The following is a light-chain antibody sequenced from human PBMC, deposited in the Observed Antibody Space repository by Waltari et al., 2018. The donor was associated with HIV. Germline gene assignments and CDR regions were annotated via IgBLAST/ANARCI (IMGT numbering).Light chain of an antibody. CDR1: SSVVGSYNL. V-gene: IGLV2-23*02. J-gene: IGLJ2*01. CDR2: EVS. CDR3: CSYARSGIP. Sequence: QSALTQPASVSGSFGQSLTISCTGTSSVVGSYNLVSWYQYHPGKAPKLIIYEVSKRPSGVSNRFSGSKSGNTASLTVSGLQAEDEAHYYCCSYARSGIPFGGGTKLTVL.